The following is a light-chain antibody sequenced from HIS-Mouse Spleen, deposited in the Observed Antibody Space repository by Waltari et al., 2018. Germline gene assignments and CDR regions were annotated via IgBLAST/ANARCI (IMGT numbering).Light chain of an antibody. Sequence: DIQLTQSPSFLSASVGDRVTITCRASQGISSYLAWYQQKPGKAPKRLIHAASTLQSGVPSRFSGRVSVTEFTLTISSLQPEDFATYYCQQLNSYPPTFGQGTKVEIK. CDR1: QGISSY. CDR2: AAS. V-gene: IGKV1-9*01. CDR3: QQLNSYPPT. J-gene: IGKJ1*01.